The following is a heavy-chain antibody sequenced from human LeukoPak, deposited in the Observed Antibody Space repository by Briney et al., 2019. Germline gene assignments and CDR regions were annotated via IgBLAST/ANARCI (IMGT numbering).Heavy chain of an antibody. Sequence: GRSLRLSCAASGFTFSSYAMHWVRQAPGKGLEWVAIISYDGSNKYYRDSVKGRFTISRDNSKNTMWLQMNSLRAEDTAMYYCSRDCYRDGGNGMCNTRDYIDHWGQGTLVTVSS. CDR3: SRDCYRDGGNGMCNTRDYIDH. CDR1: GFTFSSYA. V-gene: IGHV3-30*04. J-gene: IGHJ4*02. D-gene: IGHD2-8*01. CDR2: ISYDGSNK.